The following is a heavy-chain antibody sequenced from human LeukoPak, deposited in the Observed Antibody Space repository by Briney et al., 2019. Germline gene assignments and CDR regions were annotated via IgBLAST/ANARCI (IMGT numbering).Heavy chain of an antibody. CDR2: INPERGGT. CDR3: AGLYDSATNDYYNYYGMDV. V-gene: IGHV1-2*02. CDR1: GYTFTVYY. Sequence: ASVTVSYKDSGYTFTVYYMHWGRPAPGEGRGGVGWINPERGGTKYTEKLQGRGTITRETANSTAYMEQRRLRGDDTAVYYCAGLYDSATNDYYNYYGMDVWGQGATVTVSS. J-gene: IGHJ6*02. D-gene: IGHD3-3*01.